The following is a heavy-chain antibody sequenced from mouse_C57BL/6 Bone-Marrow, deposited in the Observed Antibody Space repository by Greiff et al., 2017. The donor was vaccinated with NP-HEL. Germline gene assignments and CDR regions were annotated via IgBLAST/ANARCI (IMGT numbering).Heavy chain of an antibody. J-gene: IGHJ3*01. Sequence: EVQGVESGGGLVQPGGSLKLSCAASGFTFSDYYMYWVRQTPEKRLEWVAYISNGGGSTYYPETVKGRFTISIDNAKNTLYLQMSRLKSEDTAMYYCARHEGLRAWFAYWGQGTLVTVSA. D-gene: IGHD2-4*01. CDR1: GFTFSDYY. CDR3: ARHEGLRAWFAY. V-gene: IGHV5-12*01. CDR2: ISNGGGST.